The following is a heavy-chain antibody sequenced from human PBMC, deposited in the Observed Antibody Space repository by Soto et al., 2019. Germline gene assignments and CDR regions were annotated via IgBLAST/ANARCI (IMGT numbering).Heavy chain of an antibody. J-gene: IGHJ5*02. CDR1: GGSISSYY. Sequence: SETLSLTCTVSGGSISSYYWSWIRQPPGKGLEWIGYIYYSGSTNYIPSLKSRVTISVDTSKNLFSLKLSSVTAADTAVYYCARDSFYYGSGSYWNWFDPWGQGTLVTSPQ. D-gene: IGHD3-10*01. V-gene: IGHV4-59*12. CDR3: ARDSFYYGSGSYWNWFDP. CDR2: IYYSGST.